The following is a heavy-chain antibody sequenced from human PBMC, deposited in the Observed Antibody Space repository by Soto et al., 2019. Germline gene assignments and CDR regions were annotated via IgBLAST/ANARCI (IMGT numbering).Heavy chain of an antibody. CDR1: GYTFTSYY. J-gene: IGHJ6*02. Sequence: QVQLVQSGAEVKKPGASVKVSCKASGYTFTSYYMHWVRQAPGQGLEWMGIINPSGGSTSYAQKFQGRVTMTRDTSTRTVYMELSSLRSEDTAVYYCARDLQLLWFGEAYYYGMDVWGQGTTVTVSS. CDR2: INPSGGST. V-gene: IGHV1-46*01. D-gene: IGHD3-10*01. CDR3: ARDLQLLWFGEAYYYGMDV.